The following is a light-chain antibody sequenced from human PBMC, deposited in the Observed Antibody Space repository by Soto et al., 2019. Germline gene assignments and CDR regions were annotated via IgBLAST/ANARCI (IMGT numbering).Light chain of an antibody. CDR2: ENN. J-gene: IGLJ1*01. Sequence: QSVLTQPPSVSEAPGQRVTISCTGSSSNIGAGYEAHWYQQVPGTAPKLLIYENNNRPSGVPDRFSGSESGTSASLAITGLQAEDEAEYYCQSYDSGLSGYVFGTGTKLTVL. CDR3: QSYDSGLSGYV. V-gene: IGLV1-40*01. CDR1: SSNIGAGYE.